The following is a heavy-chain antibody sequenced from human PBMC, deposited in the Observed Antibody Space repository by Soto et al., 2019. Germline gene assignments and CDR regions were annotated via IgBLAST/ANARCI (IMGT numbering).Heavy chain of an antibody. D-gene: IGHD2-15*01. V-gene: IGHV3-21*01. Sequence: GGSLRLSCVASAFTFNNFPMHWVRQAPGKGLQWLASITTTSTYKYYADSVKGRFSISRDNAKNSLYLELTNLRSEDTAVYYCAREMCSAPSFNHGMDVWGLGNTVTVSS. CDR2: ITTTSTYK. J-gene: IGHJ6*02. CDR1: AFTFNNFP. CDR3: AREMCSAPSFNHGMDV.